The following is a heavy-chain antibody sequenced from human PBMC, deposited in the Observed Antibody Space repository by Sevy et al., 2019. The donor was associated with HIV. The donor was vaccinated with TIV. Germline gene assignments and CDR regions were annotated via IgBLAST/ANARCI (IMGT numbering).Heavy chain of an antibody. CDR2: ISHDGRNNK. J-gene: IGHJ4*01. CDR3: ARDRGQILSSAFNY. D-gene: IGHD2-15*01. CDR1: GFTFSEYG. Sequence: GGSLRLPCAASGFTFSEYGMHWVRQAPGKGLEWVAVISHDGRNNKYNADSVKGRFTISRDNSKNTLYLQMNSLRAEDTAIYYCARDRGQILSSAFNYWGHGTLVTVSS. V-gene: IGHV3-30*04.